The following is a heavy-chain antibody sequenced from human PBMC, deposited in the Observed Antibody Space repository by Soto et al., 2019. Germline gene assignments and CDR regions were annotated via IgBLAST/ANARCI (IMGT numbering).Heavy chain of an antibody. CDR2: IYYNGNT. CDR1: GGSISNDDYY. V-gene: IGHV4-30-4*08. Sequence: SETLSLTCSVSGGSISNDDYYWTWIRQPPGKGLEWIGHIYYNGNTYYNPSLKSRLTMSLDTSQNQFSLHLTSVIAADSASYFCARATTVTSSFFFYGLDVWGQGTTVTVSS. J-gene: IGHJ6*02. CDR3: ARATTVTSSFFFYGLDV. D-gene: IGHD4-17*01.